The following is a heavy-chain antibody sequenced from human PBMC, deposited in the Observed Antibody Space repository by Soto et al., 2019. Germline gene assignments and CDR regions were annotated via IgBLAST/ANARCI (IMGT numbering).Heavy chain of an antibody. D-gene: IGHD6-25*01. V-gene: IGHV4-31*03. CDR1: GGSISSVGHY. CDR2: IYYSGST. J-gene: IGHJ6*02. Sequence: LSLTCSVSGGSISSVGHYWTWIRQQPGKGLEWIGYIYYSGSTDYNPSPKSRVTISVDRSKNQFSLNLSSVTAADTAIYYCARESGGYDSSTRYGLDVWGQGTTVTVSS. CDR3: ARESGGYDSSTRYGLDV.